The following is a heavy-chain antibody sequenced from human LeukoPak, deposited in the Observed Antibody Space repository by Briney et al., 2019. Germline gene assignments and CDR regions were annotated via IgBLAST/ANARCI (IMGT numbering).Heavy chain of an antibody. CDR3: AKDQGRITMVRGILGIDY. J-gene: IGHJ4*02. CDR1: GFTFSSYA. Sequence: TGGSLRLSCAASGFTFSSYAMSWVRQAPGKGLEWVSAISGSGGSTYYADSVKGRFTISRDNSKNTLYLQMNSLRAEDTAVYYCAKDQGRITMVRGILGIDYWGQGTLVTVSS. V-gene: IGHV3-23*01. CDR2: ISGSGGST. D-gene: IGHD3-10*01.